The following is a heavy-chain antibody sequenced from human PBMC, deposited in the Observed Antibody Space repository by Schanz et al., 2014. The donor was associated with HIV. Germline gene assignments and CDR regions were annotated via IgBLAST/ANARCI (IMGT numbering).Heavy chain of an antibody. Sequence: QVPLVQPGAEVKKPGSSVKVSCKASGGTFSSNAISWVRQAPGQGLEWMGGIIPMFGTRNFAQKFQGRVTIIADESTSTAYMELSSLRSADTAVYFCARAAFSSEYYYGMDVWGQGPTVTVSS. CDR3: ARAAFSSEYYYGMDV. J-gene: IGHJ6*02. CDR1: GGTFSSNA. CDR2: IIPMFGTR. D-gene: IGHD3-3*02. V-gene: IGHV1-69*01.